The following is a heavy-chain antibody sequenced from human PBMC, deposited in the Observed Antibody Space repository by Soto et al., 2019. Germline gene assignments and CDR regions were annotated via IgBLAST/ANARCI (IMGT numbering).Heavy chain of an antibody. Sequence: SXKVSCKASGYTFTVYYMHWVRQAPGQGLEWMGWINPKSGGTMYPQKFQGRVTMTWDTSISTAYMALTRLRSDDTAVYYCARDLAKGGGSAGFDYWGQGTLVTVSS. CDR3: ARDLAKGGGSAGFDY. V-gene: IGHV1-2*02. CDR2: INPKSGGT. D-gene: IGHD1-26*01. CDR1: GYTFTVYY. J-gene: IGHJ4*02.